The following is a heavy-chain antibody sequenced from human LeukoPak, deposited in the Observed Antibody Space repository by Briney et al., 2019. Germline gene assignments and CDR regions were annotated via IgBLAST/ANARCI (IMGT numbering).Heavy chain of an antibody. Sequence: ASVKVSCKASGYTFTSYGISWVRQAPGQGLEWMGWINPNSGGTNYAQRFQGRVTMTRDTSISTAYMELSSLRSDDTAVYYCARDERYDSSGYPFDYWGQGTLVTVSS. J-gene: IGHJ4*02. D-gene: IGHD3-22*01. CDR2: INPNSGGT. V-gene: IGHV1-2*02. CDR3: ARDERYDSSGYPFDY. CDR1: GYTFTSYG.